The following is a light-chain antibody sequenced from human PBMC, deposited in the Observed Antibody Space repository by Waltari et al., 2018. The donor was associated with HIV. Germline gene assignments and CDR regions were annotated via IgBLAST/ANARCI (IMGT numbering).Light chain of an antibody. V-gene: IGLV2-23*01. CDR2: EGI. Sequence: QSALTQPASVSGSPGQSITISCTGTSRDIGNYNLVSWYQQHPGKAPKLIIYEGIKLPSGVSNRISCSKSANTASLTISGLQAEDEADYYCCSYGGSSNWLFGGGTKLTVL. CDR3: CSYGGSSNWL. CDR1: SRDIGNYNL. J-gene: IGLJ2*01.